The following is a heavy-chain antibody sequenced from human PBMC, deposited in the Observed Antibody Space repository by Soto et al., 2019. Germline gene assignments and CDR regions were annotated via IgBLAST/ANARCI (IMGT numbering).Heavy chain of an antibody. J-gene: IGHJ4*02. Sequence: PGGSLRLSCAASGFTFSSYSMNWVRQAPGEGLEWVSYISSSSNTIYADSVKGRFTISRDNAKNALYLQMNSLRDEDTAVYYCARDPFGETTYWGQGTLVTVSS. D-gene: IGHD3-3*01. V-gene: IGHV3-48*02. CDR2: ISSSSNTI. CDR1: GFTFSSYS. CDR3: ARDPFGETTY.